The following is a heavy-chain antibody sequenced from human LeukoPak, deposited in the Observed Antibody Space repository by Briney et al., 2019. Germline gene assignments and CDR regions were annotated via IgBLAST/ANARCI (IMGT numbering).Heavy chain of an antibody. J-gene: IGHJ5*02. Sequence: GASVKASSTTSRYPFTTYEINWVGQAAGQGLWWMGWVHSKSVNKAHAHKFQGRVTMTRDTSISTAYMELSGLRYDDTAVYFCARGPRNDPWGQGTLVTVSS. CDR1: RYPFTTYE. V-gene: IGHV1-8*01. D-gene: IGHD1-14*01. CDR3: ARGPRNDP. CDR2: VHSKSVNK.